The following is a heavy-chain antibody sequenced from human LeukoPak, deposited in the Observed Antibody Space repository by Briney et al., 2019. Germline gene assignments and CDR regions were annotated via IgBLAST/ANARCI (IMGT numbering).Heavy chain of an antibody. Sequence: SETLSLTCTVSGGSISSSSYYWGWIRQPPGKGLEWIGSIYYSGSTYYNPSLKSRVTISVDTSKNQFSLKLSSVTAADTAVYYCARLCMRGSGADYFDYWGQGTLVTVSS. V-gene: IGHV4-39*01. CDR2: IYYSGST. J-gene: IGHJ4*02. D-gene: IGHD3-10*01. CDR1: GGSISSSSYY. CDR3: ARLCMRGSGADYFDY.